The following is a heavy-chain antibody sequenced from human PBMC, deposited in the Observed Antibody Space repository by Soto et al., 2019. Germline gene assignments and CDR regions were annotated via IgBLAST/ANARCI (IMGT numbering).Heavy chain of an antibody. CDR3: AKSDQYFAWFPQSPYYFAY. V-gene: IGHV1-18*01. CDR2: ISGYNGNT. CDR1: GYTFTSYG. D-gene: IGHD3-9*01. Sequence: QVQLVQSGAEVKKPGASVKVSCKASGYTFTSYGISWVRQAPGQGLEWMGWISGYNGNTKYAQKLQGRVTMTTDTATSTPYMGLRSLRSHDTAVYYCAKSDQYFAWFPQSPYYFAYWGQGTLVTVSS. J-gene: IGHJ4*02.